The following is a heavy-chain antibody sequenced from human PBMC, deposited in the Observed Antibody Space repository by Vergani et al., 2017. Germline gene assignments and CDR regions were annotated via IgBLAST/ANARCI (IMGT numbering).Heavy chain of an antibody. CDR1: GGTFSSYA. CDR3: ARAPYDYVWGSYQXFDY. D-gene: IGHD3-16*02. V-gene: IGHV1-69*04. Sequence: QVQLVQSGAEVKKPGSSVKVSCKASGGTFSSYAISWVRQAPGQGLEWMGRIIPILGIANYAQKFQGRVTITAYKSTSTAYMELSSLRSEDTAVYYCARAPYDYVWGSYQXFDYWGQGTLVTVSS. J-gene: IGHJ4*02. CDR2: IIPILGIA.